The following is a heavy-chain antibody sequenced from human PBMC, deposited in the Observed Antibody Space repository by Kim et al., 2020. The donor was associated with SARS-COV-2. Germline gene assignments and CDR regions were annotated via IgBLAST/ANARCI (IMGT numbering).Heavy chain of an antibody. CDR3: FRIGGWVSGSDAIDI. Sequence: GGSLRLSCAASGFTYSDYYMDWARQAPGKGPEWVGRIRRRTDRSTTEYAAAVKGIFSISVDASKNSLYLQMNRLKSEDTADYYCFRIGGWVSGSDAIDIFVQGTTVTVSS. CDR1: GFTYSDYY. J-gene: IGHJ3*02. D-gene: IGHD3-16*01. CDR2: IRRRTDRSTT. V-gene: IGHV3-72*01.